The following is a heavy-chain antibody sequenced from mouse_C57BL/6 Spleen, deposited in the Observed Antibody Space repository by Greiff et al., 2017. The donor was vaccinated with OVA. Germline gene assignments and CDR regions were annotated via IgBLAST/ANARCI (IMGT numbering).Heavy chain of an antibody. D-gene: IGHD1-1*01. CDR2: IDPETGGT. CDR3: TRSRCITTVVGDY. J-gene: IGHJ2*01. Sequence: VQLQQSGAELVRPGASVTLSCKASGYTFTDYEMHWVKQTPVHGLEWIGAIDPETGGTAYNQKFKGKAILTADKSSSTAYMELRSLTSEDSAVYYCTRSRCITTVVGDYWGQGTTLTVSS. V-gene: IGHV1-15*01. CDR1: GYTFTDYE.